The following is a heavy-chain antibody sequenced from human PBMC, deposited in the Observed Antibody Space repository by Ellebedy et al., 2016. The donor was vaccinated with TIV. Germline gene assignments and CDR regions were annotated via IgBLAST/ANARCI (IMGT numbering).Heavy chain of an antibody. CDR2: ISWNSGSI. V-gene: IGHV3-9*01. D-gene: IGHD1-26*01. CDR1: GFTFDDYA. Sequence: GGSLRLXCAASGFTFDDYAMHWVRQAPGKGLEWVSGISWNSGSIGYADSVKGRFTISRDNAKNSLYLQMNSLRAEDTALYYCAKDKGSYPYWYFDLWGRGTLVTVSS. J-gene: IGHJ2*01. CDR3: AKDKGSYPYWYFDL.